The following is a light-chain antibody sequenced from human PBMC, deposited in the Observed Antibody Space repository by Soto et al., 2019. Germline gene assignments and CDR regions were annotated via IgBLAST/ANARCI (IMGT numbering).Light chain of an antibody. CDR3: QQYNYYPYT. J-gene: IGKJ2*01. CDR1: QSISTW. CDR2: SAS. V-gene: IGKV1-5*01. Sequence: DIQMTQSPSTLSASVGDRVTITCRASQSISTWLAWYHQKPGKAPKLLISSASSLESGVPSRFSGSGSGTEVSLAISSLQPDDFATYYCQQYNYYPYTFGEGTKLEIK.